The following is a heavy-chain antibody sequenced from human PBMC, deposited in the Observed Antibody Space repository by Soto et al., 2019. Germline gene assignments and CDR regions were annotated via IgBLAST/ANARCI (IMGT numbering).Heavy chain of an antibody. CDR3: VGAQECLADPFDY. D-gene: IGHD3-16*01. V-gene: IGHV3-30-3*01. J-gene: IGHJ4*02. CDR1: GFSFDIYT. Sequence: QVQLVESGGGVVQPGRPLRLSCAAFGFSFDIYTMHWVRQDPGKGLEWVAVISYDGGNKKYADSVQVRFTISRDNSKNTLHLQINSLRAEDTAVYYCVGAQECLADPFDYWGQGTLVTVSS. CDR2: ISYDGGNK.